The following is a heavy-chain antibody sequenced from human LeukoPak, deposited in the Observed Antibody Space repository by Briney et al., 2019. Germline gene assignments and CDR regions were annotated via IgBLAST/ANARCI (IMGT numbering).Heavy chain of an antibody. D-gene: IGHD2/OR15-2a*01. CDR3: ARGSRANLVY. CDR2: LSYSLST. CDR1: GASITTGY. V-gene: IGHV4-59*01. J-gene: IGHJ4*02. Sequence: PSETLSLTCTVSGASITTGYCTWIRQPPGKGLEWIGYLSYSLSTTYNPFLKSRVTISRDTSKNQFSLKLSSVTAADTAVYYCARGSRANLVYWGQGMLVTVSS.